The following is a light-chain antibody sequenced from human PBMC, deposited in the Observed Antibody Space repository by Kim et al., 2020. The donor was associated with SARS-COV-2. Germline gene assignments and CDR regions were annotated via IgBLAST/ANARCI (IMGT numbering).Light chain of an antibody. CDR1: QSISSW. V-gene: IGKV1-5*01. CDR3: QQYNNYWT. J-gene: IGKJ1*01. Sequence: DIQMTQSPSTLSASVGDRVTITCRASQSISSWLAWYQQKPVKAPKLLIYDASRLESGVPSRFSGSGSGTEFTLTISSLQPDDFATYYCQQYNNYWTFGHGTKVDIK. CDR2: DAS.